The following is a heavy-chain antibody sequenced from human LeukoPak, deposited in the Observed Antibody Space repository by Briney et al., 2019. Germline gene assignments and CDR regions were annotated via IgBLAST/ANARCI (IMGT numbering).Heavy chain of an antibody. CDR2: IYYSGST. CDR3: ARDPVGANDY. V-gene: IGHV4-59*01. CDR1: GGSISSYY. J-gene: IGHJ4*02. D-gene: IGHD1-26*01. Sequence: PSETLSLTSTVSGGSISSYYWSWIRQPPGKGLEWIGYIYYSGSTNYNPSLKSRVTISVDTSKNQFSLKLSSVTAADTAVYYCARDPVGANDYWGQGTLVTVSS.